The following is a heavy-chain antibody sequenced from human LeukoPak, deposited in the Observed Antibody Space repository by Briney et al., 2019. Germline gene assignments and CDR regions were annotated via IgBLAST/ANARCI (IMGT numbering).Heavy chain of an antibody. V-gene: IGHV1-18*01. CDR1: GYTFTSYG. Sequence: GASVKVSCKASGYTFTSYGITWVRQAPGQGLEWMGWISTYNGNTKYPQKLQGRVTMTTDTSTSTTYMEVTSLRSDDTAIYYCARGDSAWYLDFWGQGTLVTVSS. CDR3: ARGDSAWYLDF. D-gene: IGHD6-19*01. J-gene: IGHJ4*02. CDR2: ISTYNGNT.